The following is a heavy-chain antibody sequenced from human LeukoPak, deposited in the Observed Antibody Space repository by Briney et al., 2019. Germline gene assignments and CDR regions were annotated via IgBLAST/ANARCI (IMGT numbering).Heavy chain of an antibody. V-gene: IGHV3-30*02. D-gene: IGHD3-22*01. J-gene: IGHJ4*02. Sequence: PGGSLRLSCAASGFIFSDYGMQRVRQAPGKGLEWVAFIRYDGSNKYYADSVKGRFTISRDNSKNTLYLLVNNLRPEDTAVYYCVKEKKYYYDTTGYPGYDYWGQGTLVTVSS. CDR3: VKEKKYYYDTTGYPGYDY. CDR2: IRYDGSNK. CDR1: GFIFSDYG.